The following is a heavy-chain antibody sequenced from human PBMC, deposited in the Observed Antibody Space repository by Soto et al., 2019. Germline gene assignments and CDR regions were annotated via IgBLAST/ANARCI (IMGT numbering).Heavy chain of an antibody. J-gene: IGHJ4*02. D-gene: IGHD3-3*02. CDR3: VKAGLAAEFDS. CDR1: GFTFSNYW. Sequence: EVHLVESGGGLVQPGGSLRLSCAASGFTFSNYWMHWVRQAPGKGLVWVSRIRGDGSMTNYADSVKGRFTISRYNAKNTLHGQLNSLRAEDTAVYYCVKAGLAAEFDSWCPGTLVTVSS. CDR2: IRGDGSMT. V-gene: IGHV3-74*01.